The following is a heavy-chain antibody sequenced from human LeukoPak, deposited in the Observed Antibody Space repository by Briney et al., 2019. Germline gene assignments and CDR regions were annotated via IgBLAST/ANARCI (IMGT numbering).Heavy chain of an antibody. CDR2: IRYDGSNK. J-gene: IGHJ6*03. CDR1: GFTFSSYG. D-gene: IGHD3-3*01. CDR3: AKPLLRSLDYYMDV. Sequence: GGSLRLSCAASGFTFSSYGMHWVRQAPGKGLEWVAFIRYDGSNKYYADSVKGRFTISRDNSKNTLYLQMNSLRAEDTAVYYCAKPLLRSLDYYMDVWGKGTTVTVSS. V-gene: IGHV3-30*02.